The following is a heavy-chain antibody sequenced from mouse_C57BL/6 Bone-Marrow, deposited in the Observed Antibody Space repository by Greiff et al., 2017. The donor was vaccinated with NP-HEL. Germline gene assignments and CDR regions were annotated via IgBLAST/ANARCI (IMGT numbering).Heavy chain of an antibody. CDR1: GYTFTSYW. V-gene: IGHV1-5*01. CDR3: TRRDYGSSWGAMDY. J-gene: IGHJ4*01. CDR2: IYPGNSDT. D-gene: IGHD1-1*01. Sequence: VQLQQSGTVLARPGASVKMSCKTSGYTFTSYWMHWVKQRPGQGLEWIGAIYPGNSDTSYNQKFKGKAKLTAVTSASTAYMELSSLTNEDSAVYYCTRRDYGSSWGAMDYWGQGTSVTVSS.